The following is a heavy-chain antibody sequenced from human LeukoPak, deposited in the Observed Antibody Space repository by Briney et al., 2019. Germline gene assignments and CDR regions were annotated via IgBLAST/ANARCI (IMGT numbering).Heavy chain of an antibody. CDR3: ARGIDYGDYPHYYGMEV. D-gene: IGHD4-17*01. Sequence: GASVKVSCKASGGTFSSYAISWVRQAPGQGLEWMGGIIPIFGTANYAQKFQGRVTITADESTSTAYMELSSLRSEDTAVYYCARGIDYGDYPHYYGMEVWGQGTTVTVSS. J-gene: IGHJ6*02. CDR1: GGTFSSYA. V-gene: IGHV1-69*13. CDR2: IIPIFGTA.